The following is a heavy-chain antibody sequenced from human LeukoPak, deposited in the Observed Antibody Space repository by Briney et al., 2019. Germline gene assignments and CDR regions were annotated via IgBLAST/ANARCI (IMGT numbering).Heavy chain of an antibody. CDR1: GGSVSSGGYY. CDR3: ARAPRYYDILTGYQTPFDY. Sequence: PSETLSLTCTVSGGSVSSGGYYWSWIRQPPGKGLEWIGYIYYSGSTNYNPSLKSRVTISEDTSKNQFSLKLSSVTAADTAVYYCARAPRYYDILTGYQTPFDYWGQGTLVTVSS. V-gene: IGHV4-61*08. CDR2: IYYSGST. J-gene: IGHJ4*02. D-gene: IGHD3-9*01.